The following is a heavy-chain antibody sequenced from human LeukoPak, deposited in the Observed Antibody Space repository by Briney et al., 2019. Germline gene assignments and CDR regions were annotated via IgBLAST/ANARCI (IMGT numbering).Heavy chain of an antibody. V-gene: IGHV5-51*01. CDR2: IYPGDSDT. J-gene: IGHJ5*02. CDR1: GYSFTNYW. CDR3: ARRSHADYDTGNWFDP. Sequence: GESLKISCKGSGYSFTNYWIDWVRQMPGKGLEWMGVIYPGDSDTRYSPSFQGQVTISADKPINTAYLQWSSLKASDTAMYYCARRSHADYDTGNWFDPWGQGTLVAVSS. D-gene: IGHD4-17*01.